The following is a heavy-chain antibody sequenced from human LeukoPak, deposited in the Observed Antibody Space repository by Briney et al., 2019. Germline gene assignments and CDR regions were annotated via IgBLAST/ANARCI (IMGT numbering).Heavy chain of an antibody. CDR3: ARSSGTGTFSY. D-gene: IGHD6-25*01. CDR2: VYYGQSP. J-gene: IGHJ4*02. Sequence: SETLSLTCTVSGDSISRSTYYWAWIRQPPGKGLEWIGSVYYGQSPYFNPSLESRATISVDTSKNHFSLKMSSVTAADTAVYYCARSSGTGTFSYWGQGTLVTVSS. V-gene: IGHV4-39*02. CDR1: GDSISRSTYY.